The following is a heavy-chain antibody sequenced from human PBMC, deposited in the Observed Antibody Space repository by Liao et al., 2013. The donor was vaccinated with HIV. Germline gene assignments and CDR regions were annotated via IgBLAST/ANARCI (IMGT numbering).Heavy chain of an antibody. CDR1: GDSISSSSYY. CDR2: IYSSGST. J-gene: IGHJ4*02. CDR3: ARDVGGSYSLYYFDY. V-gene: IGHV4-39*07. D-gene: IGHD1-26*01. Sequence: QLQLQESGPGLVKPSETLSLTCTVSGDSISSSSYYWGWIRQPPGKGLEWIGSIYSSGSTYYNPSLKSRVTISVDTSKNQFSLKLSSVTAADTAVYYCARDVGGSYSLYYFDYWGQGTLVTVSS.